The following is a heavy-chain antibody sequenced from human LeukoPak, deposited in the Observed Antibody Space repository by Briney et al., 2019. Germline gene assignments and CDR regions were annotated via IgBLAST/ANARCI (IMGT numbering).Heavy chain of an antibody. CDR3: ATQSGSYYPTLDY. Sequence: ASVKVSCKVSGYTLTELSMHWVRQAPGKGLEWMGGFDPEDGETIYAQKFQGRVTMTEGTSTDTAYMELSSLRSEDTAVYYCATQSGSYYPTLDYWGQGTLVTVSS. CDR2: FDPEDGET. D-gene: IGHD1-26*01. CDR1: GYTLTELS. J-gene: IGHJ4*02. V-gene: IGHV1-24*01.